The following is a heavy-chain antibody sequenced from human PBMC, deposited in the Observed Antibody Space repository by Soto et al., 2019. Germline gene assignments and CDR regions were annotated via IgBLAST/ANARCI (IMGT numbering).Heavy chain of an antibody. J-gene: IGHJ4*02. CDR3: ARSSGGGYYALSY. V-gene: IGHV1-18*01. Sequence: QVQLVQSGAEVKNPGASVKVSCKASGYTFINYGISWVRQATGQGLEWMGWTSAYNGNTNYAQKLQDRVTMTTDTSTNTADMERRSLRADDTAVYYCARSSGGGYYALSYWGQGSLVTVSS. CDR2: TSAYNGNT. D-gene: IGHD3-3*01. CDR1: GYTFINYG.